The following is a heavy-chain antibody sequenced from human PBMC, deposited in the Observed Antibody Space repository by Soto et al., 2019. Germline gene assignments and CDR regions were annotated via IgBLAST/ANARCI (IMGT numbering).Heavy chain of an antibody. J-gene: IGHJ6*02. V-gene: IGHV3-74*01. CDR1: GFTFSSYW. Sequence: EVQLVESGGGLVQPGGSLRLSCAASGFTFSSYWMHWVRQAPGKGLVWVSRINSDGSSTSYADSVKGRFTISRDNAKNPLYLQMNRLRAEDTAVYYCARVPPPAYYYYGMDVWGQGTTVTVSS. CDR3: ARVPPPAYYYYGMDV. CDR2: INSDGSST.